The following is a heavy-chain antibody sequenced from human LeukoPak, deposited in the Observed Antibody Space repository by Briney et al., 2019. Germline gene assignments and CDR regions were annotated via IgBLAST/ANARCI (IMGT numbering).Heavy chain of an antibody. CDR3: ASAQVYGVVPYYFDY. D-gene: IGHD3-3*01. Sequence: PSETLSLTCTVSGGSISTYYWSWIRQPAGKGLEWIGRIYTSGSTNYNPSLKSRVTMSVDTSKNQFSLKLSSVTAADTAAYYCASAQVYGVVPYYFDYWGQGTLVTVSA. CDR1: GGSISTYY. V-gene: IGHV4-4*07. CDR2: IYTSGST. J-gene: IGHJ4*02.